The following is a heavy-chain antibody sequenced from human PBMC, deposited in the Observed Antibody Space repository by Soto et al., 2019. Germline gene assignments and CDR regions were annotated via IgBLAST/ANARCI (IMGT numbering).Heavy chain of an antibody. Sequence: EVQLVQSGAEVKKPGESLRISCKGSGYSFTSYWISWVRQMPGKGLEWMGRIDPSDSYTNYSPSFKGHVTISADKSISTAYLQWSSLKASDTAMYYCASSPRGYCSSTSCRELGNYYGMDVWGQGTTVTVSS. CDR3: ASSPRGYCSSTSCRELGNYYGMDV. CDR2: IDPSDSYT. D-gene: IGHD2-2*01. V-gene: IGHV5-10-1*01. J-gene: IGHJ6*02. CDR1: GYSFTSYW.